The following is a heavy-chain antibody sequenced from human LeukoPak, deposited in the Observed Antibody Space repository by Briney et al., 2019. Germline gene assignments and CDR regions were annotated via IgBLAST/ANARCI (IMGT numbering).Heavy chain of an antibody. Sequence: PSETLSLTCTVSGGSISNYYWSWIRQPPGKGLEGVGHIYYSGATKYNPSLKSRITISEETSKNQFSLMLSSVTAADTAVYYRARFGITVVRGGKYYFDYWGQGTLVTVSS. CDR1: GGSISNYY. J-gene: IGHJ4*02. CDR2: IYYSGAT. D-gene: IGHD3-10*01. V-gene: IGHV4-59*08. CDR3: ARFGITVVRGGKYYFDY.